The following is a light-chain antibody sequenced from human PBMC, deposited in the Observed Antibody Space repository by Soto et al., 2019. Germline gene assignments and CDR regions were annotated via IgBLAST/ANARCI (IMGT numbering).Light chain of an antibody. CDR1: SSDVGYNY. V-gene: IGLV2-14*03. Sequence: QSVLTQPASVSGSPGQSITISCTGTSSDVGYNYVSWYQQHPGKVPKLIIYDVSNRPSGVSNRFSGSKSGNTASLTISGLQAEDEADYYCSSYTNLNTWVFGGGTKRTVL. CDR3: SSYTNLNTWV. J-gene: IGLJ3*02. CDR2: DVS.